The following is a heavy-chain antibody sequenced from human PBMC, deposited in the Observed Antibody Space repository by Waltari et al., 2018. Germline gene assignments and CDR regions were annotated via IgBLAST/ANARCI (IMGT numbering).Heavy chain of an antibody. Sequence: EVRLVESGGILLPPGESLRLSCAASGFIFSTNVLSWVRQAPGKGLEWVSTISAGGGSTYYADSVKGRFSVSRDNSRNTLYLQMSSLRVEDTAIYYCVKMWGSKGSPGWGQGTLVTVSS. CDR2: ISAGGGST. CDR1: GFIFSTNV. D-gene: IGHD1-26*01. J-gene: IGHJ4*02. V-gene: IGHV3-23*04. CDR3: VKMWGSKGSPG.